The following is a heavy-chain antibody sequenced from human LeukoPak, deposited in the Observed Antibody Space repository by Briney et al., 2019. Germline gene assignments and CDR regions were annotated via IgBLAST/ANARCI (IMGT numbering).Heavy chain of an antibody. CDR1: GYTFTSYG. D-gene: IGHD1-26*01. CDR3: ARDRAGGGATPFDY. V-gene: IGHV1-18*01. Sequence: GASVKVSCKASGYTFTSYGISWVRQAPGQGLEWMGWISAYNGNTNYAQKLQGRVTTTTDTSTSTAYMELRSLRSDDTAVYYCARDRAGGGATPFDYWGQGTLVTVSS. CDR2: ISAYNGNT. J-gene: IGHJ4*02.